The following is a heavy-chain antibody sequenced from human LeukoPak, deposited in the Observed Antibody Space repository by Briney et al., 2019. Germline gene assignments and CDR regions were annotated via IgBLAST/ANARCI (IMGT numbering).Heavy chain of an antibody. D-gene: IGHD3-22*01. V-gene: IGHV4-39*01. CDR1: GGSISSSSYY. J-gene: IGHJ4*02. CDR2: IYYSGST. Sequence: SETLSLTCTVSGGSISSSSYYWGWIRQPPGKGLEWIGSIYYSGSTYYNPSLKSRVTISIDTSKNQFSLKLSSVSAADTAVYYCVTYYYGSSAPKRNYWGQGILVTVSS. CDR3: VTYYYGSSAPKRNY.